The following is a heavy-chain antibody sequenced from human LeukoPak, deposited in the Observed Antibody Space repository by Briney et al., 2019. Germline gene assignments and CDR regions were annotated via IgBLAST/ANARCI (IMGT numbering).Heavy chain of an antibody. J-gene: IGHJ3*02. CDR2: ISACNGNT. Sequence: ASVKVSCKASGYTFTSYGISWVRQAPGQALEWMGWISACNGNTNYAQKLQGRVTMTTDTSTSTAYMELRSLRSDDTAVYYCATTRYDSSGYYYPDAFDIWGQGTMVTVSS. CDR3: ATTRYDSSGYYYPDAFDI. V-gene: IGHV1-18*01. D-gene: IGHD3-22*01. CDR1: GYTFTSYG.